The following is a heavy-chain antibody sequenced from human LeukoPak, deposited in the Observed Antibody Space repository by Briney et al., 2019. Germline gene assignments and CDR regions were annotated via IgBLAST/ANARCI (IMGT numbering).Heavy chain of an antibody. CDR2: TYYRSKWYN. D-gene: IGHD3-22*01. V-gene: IGHV6-1*01. CDR3: AKEGRLDYYDSSGYYSNWFDP. Sequence: SQTLSLTCAISGDSVSSNSAAWHWIRQSPSRGLQWLGRTYYRSKWYNDYAVSVKSRITINPDTSKNQFSLQLNSVTPEDTAVYYCAKEGRLDYYDSSGYYSNWFDPWGQGTLVTVSS. J-gene: IGHJ5*02. CDR1: GDSVSSNSAA.